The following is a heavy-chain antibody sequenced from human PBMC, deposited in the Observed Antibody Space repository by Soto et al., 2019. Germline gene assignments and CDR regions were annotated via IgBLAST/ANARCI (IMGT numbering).Heavy chain of an antibody. J-gene: IGHJ5*02. CDR1: GFTFSYYP. CDR3: ARDIFWGGFGESNWLDP. V-gene: IGHV3-30-3*01. D-gene: IGHD3-10*01. CDR2: ISYDGSNK. Sequence: GGSLRLSCAASGFTFSYYPMHWVRQAPGKGLEWVAVISYDGSNKYYADSVKGRFSVSRDNSKNTLYLQMNSLRAEDTAVYYCARDIFWGGFGESNWLDPWGQGTLVTVSS.